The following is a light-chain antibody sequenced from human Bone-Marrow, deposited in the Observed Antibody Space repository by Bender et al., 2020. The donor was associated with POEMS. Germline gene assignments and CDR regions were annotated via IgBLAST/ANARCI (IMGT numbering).Light chain of an antibody. Sequence: QSALTQPRSVSGSPGQSVTISCTGTSSDVGGYNYVTWYQQHPGKAPKLIIYDVIKRPSGVPDRFSGSKSGNTASLTISGLQAEDEADYYCQSADGAGTYTVFGGGTKLTVL. CDR3: QSADGAGTYTV. J-gene: IGLJ3*02. CDR2: DVI. CDR1: SSDVGGYNY. V-gene: IGLV2-11*01.